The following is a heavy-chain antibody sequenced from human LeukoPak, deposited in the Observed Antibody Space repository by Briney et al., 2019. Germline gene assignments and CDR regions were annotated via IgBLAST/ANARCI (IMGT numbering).Heavy chain of an antibody. CDR1: GFTFSSYE. CDR2: ISSSGSTI. V-gene: IGHV3-48*03. CDR3: AREVVVAAFFDY. J-gene: IGHJ4*02. D-gene: IGHD2-15*01. Sequence: GGSLRLSCAASGFTFSSYEMNWVRQAPGKGLEWVSYISSSGSTIYYADSVEGRFTISRDNAKNSLYLQMNSLRAEDTAVYYCAREVVVAAFFDYWGQGTLVTVSS.